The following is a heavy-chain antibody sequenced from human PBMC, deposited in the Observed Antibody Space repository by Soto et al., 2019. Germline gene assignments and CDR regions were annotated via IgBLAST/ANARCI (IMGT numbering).Heavy chain of an antibody. Sequence: PSETLSLTCTVSGGSISSYYWSWIRQPPGKGLEWIGYIYYSGSTNYNPSLKSRVTISVDTSKNQFSLKLSSVTAADTAVYYCARHFYYGSGPFDPWGQGTLVTVS. CDR3: ARHFYYGSGPFDP. CDR1: GGSISSYY. CDR2: IYYSGST. J-gene: IGHJ5*02. D-gene: IGHD3-10*01. V-gene: IGHV4-59*08.